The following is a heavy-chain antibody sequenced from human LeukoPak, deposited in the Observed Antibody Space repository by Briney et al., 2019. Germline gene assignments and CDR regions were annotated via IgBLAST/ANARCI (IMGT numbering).Heavy chain of an antibody. J-gene: IGHJ4*02. D-gene: IGHD6-13*01. CDR1: GGSISSSSYY. Sequence: PSETLSLTCTVSGGSISSSSYYWGWIRQPPGKGLEWIGSIYYSGSTYYNPSLKSRVTISVDTSKNQFSLKLSSVTAADTAVYYCARVSKAAAGLIDYWGQGTLVTVSS. CDR2: IYYSGST. V-gene: IGHV4-39*07. CDR3: ARVSKAAAGLIDY.